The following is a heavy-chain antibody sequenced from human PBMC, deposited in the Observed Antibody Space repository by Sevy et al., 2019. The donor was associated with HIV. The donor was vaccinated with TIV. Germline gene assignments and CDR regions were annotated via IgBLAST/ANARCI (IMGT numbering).Heavy chain of an antibody. D-gene: IGHD1-26*01. CDR2: IYYNGNT. CDR3: AGENAWGRGYS. CDR1: GGSITSLY. J-gene: IGHJ4*02. V-gene: IGHV4-59*08. Sequence: SETLSLTCTVSGGSITSLYWGWIRQPPGKGLEWIANIYYNGNTNYNPSLKSRVTISLDTSKNQFSLRLSSVTAADTAISCCAGENAWGRGYSWGQGTLVTVSS.